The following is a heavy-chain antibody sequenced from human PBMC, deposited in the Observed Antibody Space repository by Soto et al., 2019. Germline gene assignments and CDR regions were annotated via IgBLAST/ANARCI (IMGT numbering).Heavy chain of an antibody. CDR3: ARATNLYYDFWSGYSSPQWFDP. V-gene: IGHV4-59*01. Sequence: SETLSLTCTVSGGSISSYYWSWIRQPPGKGLEWIGYIYYSGSTNYNPSLKSRVTISVDTSKNQFSLKLSSVTAADTAVYYCARATNLYYDFWSGYSSPQWFDPWGQATLVTVSS. J-gene: IGHJ5*02. CDR2: IYYSGST. CDR1: GGSISSYY. D-gene: IGHD3-3*01.